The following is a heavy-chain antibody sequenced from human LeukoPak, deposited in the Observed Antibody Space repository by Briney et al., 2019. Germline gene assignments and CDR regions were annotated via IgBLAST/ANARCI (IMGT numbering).Heavy chain of an antibody. CDR2: INPNSGGT. J-gene: IGHJ4*02. D-gene: IGHD3-22*01. CDR3: ARVTLIVVPYFDY. Sequence: ASVKVSCKASGYTFTGYYMHWVRQAPGQGLEWMGWINPNSGGTNYAQKFQGRVTMTRDTSISTAYMELSRLRSDDTAVYYCARVTLIVVPYFDYWGQGTLVTVSS. V-gene: IGHV1-2*02. CDR1: GYTFTGYY.